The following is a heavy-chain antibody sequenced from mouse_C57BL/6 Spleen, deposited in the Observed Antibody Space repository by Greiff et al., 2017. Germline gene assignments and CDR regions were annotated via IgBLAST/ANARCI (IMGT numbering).Heavy chain of an antibody. CDR1: GYTFTDYN. D-gene: IGHD3-1*01. CDR2: INPNNGGT. CDR3: ALGPPHWYFDV. J-gene: IGHJ1*03. V-gene: IGHV1-18*01. Sequence: VHVKQSGPELVKPGASVKIPCKASGYTFTDYNMDWVKQSHGKSLEWIGDINPNNGGTIYNQKFKGKATLTVDKSSSTAYMELRSLTSEDTAVYYCALGPPHWYFDVWGTGTTVTVSS.